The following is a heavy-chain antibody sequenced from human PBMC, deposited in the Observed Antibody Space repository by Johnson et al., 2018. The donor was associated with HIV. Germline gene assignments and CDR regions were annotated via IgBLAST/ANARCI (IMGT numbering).Heavy chain of an antibody. CDR1: GFTFSSYD. Sequence: VQLVESGGGLVQPGGSLRLSCAASGFTFSSYDIHWVRQATGKGLESVSPIGPAADTYYPGSVKGRFTISRENAKNSLYLQMNSLRAGDTAVYYCARSLSSSWYEGAFDIWGQGTMVTVSS. J-gene: IGHJ3*02. CDR2: IGPAADT. CDR3: ARSLSSSWYEGAFDI. D-gene: IGHD6-13*01. V-gene: IGHV3-13*01.